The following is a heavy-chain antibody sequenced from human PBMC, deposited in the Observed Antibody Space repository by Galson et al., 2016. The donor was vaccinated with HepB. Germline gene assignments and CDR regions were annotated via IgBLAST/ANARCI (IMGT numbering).Heavy chain of an antibody. CDR2: IDPDDSYT. V-gene: IGHV5-10-1*01. Sequence: QSGAEVKEPGESLRISCQGSGYRLTDYWITWVRQVPGKGLQWMGRIDPDDSYTNYSPSFQGHVTISVDKSINTAYLQWSTLKASDTAIYYCARALEYGSRNYDDYAAMDVWGPGTTVIVSS. J-gene: IGHJ6*02. CDR1: GYRLTDYW. D-gene: IGHD4-17*01. CDR3: ARALEYGSRNYDDYAAMDV.